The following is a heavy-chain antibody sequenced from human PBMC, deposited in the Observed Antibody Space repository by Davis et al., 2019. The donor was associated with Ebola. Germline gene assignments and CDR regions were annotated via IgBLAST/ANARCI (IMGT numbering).Heavy chain of an antibody. D-gene: IGHD3-22*01. J-gene: IGHJ4*02. V-gene: IGHV1-69*04. CDR1: GGTFSSYT. Sequence: AASVKVSCKASGGTFSSYTISWVRQAPGQGLEWMGRIIPILGIANYAQKFQGRVTITADKSTSTAYMELSSLRSEDTAVYYCARDNPQITMIPHYFDYWGQGTLVTVSS. CDR3: ARDNPQITMIPHYFDY. CDR2: IIPILGIA.